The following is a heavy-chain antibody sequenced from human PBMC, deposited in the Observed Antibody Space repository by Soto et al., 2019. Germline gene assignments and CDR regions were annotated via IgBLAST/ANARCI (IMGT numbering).Heavy chain of an antibody. CDR2: LTPILGLA. Sequence: QVQVVQSGAEVKEPGSSVKVSCKASAGTFSSYTITCVRQAPGHGLEWMGRLTPILGLANYGQKFQGRVTINADKSTSTAYMELSSLRSDDTAVYYCATIGDDYSNYLEYWGQGTLVTVSS. V-gene: IGHV1-69*02. J-gene: IGHJ4*02. CDR3: ATIGDDYSNYLEY. D-gene: IGHD4-4*01. CDR1: AGTFSSYT.